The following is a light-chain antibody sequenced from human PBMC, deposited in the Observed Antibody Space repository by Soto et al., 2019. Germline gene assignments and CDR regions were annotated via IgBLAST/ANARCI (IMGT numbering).Light chain of an antibody. CDR2: YVT. CDR1: SSDIGTFNY. CDR3: SSYTSGSTPYV. V-gene: IGLV2-14*01. J-gene: IGLJ1*01. Sequence: QSALTQPASVSASRGQSITISCNGTSSDIGTFNYVSWYQLHPGKVPQLIIYYVTNRPSGVSNRFSGSKSGNTASLTISGLQAEDEGDYFCSSYTSGSTPYVFGTGTKLTVL.